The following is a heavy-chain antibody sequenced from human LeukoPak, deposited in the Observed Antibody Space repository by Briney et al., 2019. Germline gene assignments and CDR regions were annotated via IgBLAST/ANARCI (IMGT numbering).Heavy chain of an antibody. V-gene: IGHV4-39*01. D-gene: IGHD3-16*02. CDR2: IYYSGST. CDR3: ARFRVGDYVWGSYRYEVGAFDI. J-gene: IGHJ3*02. CDR1: GGSISSSSYY. Sequence: ASETLSLTCTVSGGSISSSSYYWGWIRQPPGKGLEWIGSIYYSGSTYYNPSLESRVTISVDTSKNQFSLKLSSVTAADTAVYYCARFRVGDYVWGSYRYEVGAFDIWGQGTMVTVSS.